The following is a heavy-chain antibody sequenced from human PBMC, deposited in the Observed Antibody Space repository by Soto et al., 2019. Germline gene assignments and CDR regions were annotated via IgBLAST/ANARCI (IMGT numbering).Heavy chain of an antibody. CDR3: VKKVTIFVVITHDAFDI. CDR1: GFTFDDYA. J-gene: IGHJ3*02. Sequence: EVQLVESGGGLVQPGRSLRLSCVASGFTFDDYAMHWVRQVPGKGLEWVAGISWDSGSIGYAGSVKGRCTISRDNAKNSLYLQINSLRTEDTALYYCVKKVTIFVVITHDAFDIWGQGTMITVSS. D-gene: IGHD3-3*01. V-gene: IGHV3-9*01. CDR2: ISWDSGSI.